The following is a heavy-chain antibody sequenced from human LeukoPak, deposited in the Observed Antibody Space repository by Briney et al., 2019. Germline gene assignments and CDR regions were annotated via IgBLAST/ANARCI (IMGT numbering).Heavy chain of an antibody. V-gene: IGHV4-34*01. J-gene: IGHJ4*02. D-gene: IGHD5/OR15-5a*01. CDR1: GGSFSGYY. CDR3: ARPQRYSMYALDY. Sequence: SETLSLTCAVYGGSFSGYYWSWIRQPPGKGLEWIGEINHSGSTYYNPSLKSRVTISVDTSKNQFSLKLSSVTAADTAVYYCARPQRYSMYALDYWGQGTLVTVSS. CDR2: INHSGST.